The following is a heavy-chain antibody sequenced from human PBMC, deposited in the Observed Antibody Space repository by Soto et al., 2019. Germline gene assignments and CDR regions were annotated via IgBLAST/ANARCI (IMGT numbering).Heavy chain of an antibody. D-gene: IGHD3-9*01. CDR2: IYYSGST. V-gene: IGHV4-61*01. Sequence: PSETLSLTCTVSGGSISSSSYYWGWIRQPPGKGLEWIGYIYYSGSTNYNPSLKSRVTISVDTSKNQFSLKLSSVTAADTAVYYCARDLADYDILTGSWGHWFDPWGQGTLVTVSS. CDR3: ARDLADYDILTGSWGHWFDP. J-gene: IGHJ5*02. CDR1: GGSISSSSYY.